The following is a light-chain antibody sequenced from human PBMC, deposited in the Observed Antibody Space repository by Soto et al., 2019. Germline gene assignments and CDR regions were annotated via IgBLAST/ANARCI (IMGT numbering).Light chain of an antibody. V-gene: IGKV3-20*01. J-gene: IGKJ2*01. CDR1: QSVSSTY. CDR2: GAS. Sequence: EIVLTQSPGTLSLSPGERATLSCRASQSVSSTYTAWYQQNPGQAPMLLIYGASSRATGIPARFSGSGSGTDFTLTISRLEPEDFAVYFCQQYGRSPPFTFGQGTKLEIK. CDR3: QQYGRSPPFT.